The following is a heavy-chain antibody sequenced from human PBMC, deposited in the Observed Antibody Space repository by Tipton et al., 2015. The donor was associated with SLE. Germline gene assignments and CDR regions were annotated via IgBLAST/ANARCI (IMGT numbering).Heavy chain of an antibody. CDR1: GGSITSTNW. CDR2: NYYSGST. CDR3: ARKAKGGFDY. D-gene: IGHD1-26*01. J-gene: IGHJ4*02. V-gene: IGHV4-4*02. Sequence: TLSLTCAVSGGSITSTNWWSWVRQPPGKGLEWIGYNYYSGSTNYNHSLKSRVTISVDTSKNQFSLKLSSVTAADTAVYYCARKAKGGFDYWGQGTLVTVSS.